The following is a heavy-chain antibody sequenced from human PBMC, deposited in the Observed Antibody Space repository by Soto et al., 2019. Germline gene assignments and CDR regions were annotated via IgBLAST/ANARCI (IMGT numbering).Heavy chain of an antibody. CDR2: IYYSGST. CDR1: GGSISSYY. Sequence: ASETLSLTCTVSGGSISSYYWSWIRQPPGKGLEWIGYIYYSGSTNYNPSLKSRVTISVDTSKNQFSLKLSSVTAADTAVYYCARVTYASSREYYYYMDVWGKGTTVTVSS. CDR3: ARVTYASSREYYYYMDV. J-gene: IGHJ6*03. D-gene: IGHD2-2*01. V-gene: IGHV4-59*01.